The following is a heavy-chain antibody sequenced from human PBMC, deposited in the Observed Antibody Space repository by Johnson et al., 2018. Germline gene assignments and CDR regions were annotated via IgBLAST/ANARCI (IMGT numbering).Heavy chain of an antibody. CDR2: ISSSGGTI. V-gene: IGHV3-11*01. CDR1: GFTFSDYY. CDR3: ARETVYYYSRGSVGYGMDV. J-gene: IGHJ6*02. Sequence: QLVQSGGGLVKPGGSLRLSCAASGFTFSDYYMNWIRQAPGKGLAWVSYISSSGGTIYYADSVKGRFTISRDNAKNSLYVQMNSLRAEDTAVYYWARETVYYYSRGSVGYGMDVWGQGTTVTVSS. D-gene: IGHD3-22*01.